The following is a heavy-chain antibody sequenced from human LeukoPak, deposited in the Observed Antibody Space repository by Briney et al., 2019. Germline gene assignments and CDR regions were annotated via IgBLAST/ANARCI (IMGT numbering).Heavy chain of an antibody. D-gene: IGHD5-18*01. V-gene: IGHV1-18*01. CDR1: GYTFTSYD. CDR3: ARARGYSYRYYYMDV. CDR2: ISAYNGNT. J-gene: IGHJ6*03. Sequence: GASVKVSCKASGYTFTSYDINWVRQATGQGLEWMGWISAYNGNTNYAQKLQGRVTMTTDTSTSTAYMELRSLRSDDTAVYYCARARGYSYRYYYMDVWGKGTTVTISS.